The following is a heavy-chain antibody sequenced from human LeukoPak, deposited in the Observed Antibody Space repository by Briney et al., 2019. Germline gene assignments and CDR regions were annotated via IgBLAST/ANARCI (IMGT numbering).Heavy chain of an antibody. V-gene: IGHV3-23*01. CDR2: ISGSGGTT. CDR1: GFTFNNYA. Sequence: GGSLRLSCAASGFTFNNYAMNWVRQAPGKGLEWVSVISGSGGTTYYADSVKGRFTISRDNSKNTLYLQMNSLRAEDTAIYYCANRPGSGGWWGQGTLDTVSS. CDR3: ANRPGSGGW. D-gene: IGHD6-19*01. J-gene: IGHJ1*01.